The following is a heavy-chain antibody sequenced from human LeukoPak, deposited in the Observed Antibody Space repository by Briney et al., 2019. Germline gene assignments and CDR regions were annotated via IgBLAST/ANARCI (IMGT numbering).Heavy chain of an antibody. CDR3: AREGLGSLLNTFDI. J-gene: IGHJ3*02. CDR2: ISSSSSYI. V-gene: IGHV3-21*01. CDR1: EFTFSSYG. D-gene: IGHD1-26*01. Sequence: GGSLRLPCAASEFTFSSYGMHWVRQAPGKGLEWVSSISSSSSYIYYADSVKGRFTISRDNAKDSLYLQMNSLRAEDTAVYYCAREGLGSLLNTFDIWGRGTMVTVSS.